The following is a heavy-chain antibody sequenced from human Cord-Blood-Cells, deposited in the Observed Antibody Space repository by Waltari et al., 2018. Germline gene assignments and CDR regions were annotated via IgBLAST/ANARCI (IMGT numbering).Heavy chain of an antibody. V-gene: IGHV1-2*02. Sequence: QVQLVQSGAEVKKPGASVKVSCKASGYTFTGYYMHWVRQAPGQGLEWMGWINPNSGGTNYAQKFQGRVTMTRDTSISTAYMELSRLRSDDTAVYYCARDQGGSSWYNWFDPWGQGTLVTVSS. CDR3: ARDQGGSSWYNWFDP. J-gene: IGHJ5*02. CDR1: GYTFTGYY. CDR2: INPNSGGT. D-gene: IGHD6-13*01.